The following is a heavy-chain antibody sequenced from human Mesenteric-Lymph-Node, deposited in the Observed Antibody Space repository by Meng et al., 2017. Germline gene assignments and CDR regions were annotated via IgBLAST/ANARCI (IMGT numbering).Heavy chain of an antibody. J-gene: IGHJ4*02. CDR2: ISTYNGNT. Sequence: ASVKVSCKASGYTFTYYGVTWVRQAPGQGLERMGWISTYNGNTNYAQKFQGRVTMTTDTSARTAYMELRSLRSDDTAVYYCARDEVTGTTGGMDYWGQGTLVTVSS. D-gene: IGHD1-7*01. CDR3: ARDEVTGTTGGMDY. V-gene: IGHV1-18*01. CDR1: GYTFTYYG.